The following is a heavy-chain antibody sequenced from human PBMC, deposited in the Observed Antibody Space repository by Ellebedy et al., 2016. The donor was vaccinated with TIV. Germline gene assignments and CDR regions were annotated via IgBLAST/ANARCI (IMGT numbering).Heavy chain of an antibody. Sequence: ASVKVSCXASGYTFTNFGISWVRQAPGQGLEWMGWVSPYNGNTNYAQKFQARVTMTTDTSTSTAYMELRSLRSDDTALYFCARDSDYDGVTNHWYFNLWGRGTLVTVSS. D-gene: IGHD4-23*01. J-gene: IGHJ2*01. CDR2: VSPYNGNT. V-gene: IGHV1-18*01. CDR3: ARDSDYDGVTNHWYFNL. CDR1: GYTFTNFG.